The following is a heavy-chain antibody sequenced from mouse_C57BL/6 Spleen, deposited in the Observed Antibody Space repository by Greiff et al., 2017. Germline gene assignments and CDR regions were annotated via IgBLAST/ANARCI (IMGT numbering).Heavy chain of an antibody. Sequence: QVKLQQPGAELVKPGASVKLSCKASGYTFTSYWMQWVKQRPGQGLEWIGAIDPSDSYTNYNQKFKGKATLTVDTSSSTAYMQLSRLTSEDSAVYYCARGGSYYSNPFWAYWGQGTLVTVSA. CDR2: IDPSDSYT. CDR1: GYTFTSYW. D-gene: IGHD2-5*01. V-gene: IGHV1-50*01. J-gene: IGHJ3*01. CDR3: ARGGSYYSNPFWAY.